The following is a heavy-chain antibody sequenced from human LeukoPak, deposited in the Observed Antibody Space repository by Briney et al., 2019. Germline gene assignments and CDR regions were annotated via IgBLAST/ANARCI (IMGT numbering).Heavy chain of an antibody. CDR3: AKDWHSSGWYPFDY. CDR2: ISGSGGST. CDR1: GFPFSSYA. D-gene: IGHD6-13*01. Sequence: GGSLRLCCSASGFPFSSYAMTWVSQAPGKGLEWVSAISGSGGSTYYADSVKGRFTISRDNSKNTLYLQMNSLRAEDTAVYYCAKDWHSSGWYPFDYWGQGTLVTVSS. V-gene: IGHV3-23*01. J-gene: IGHJ4*02.